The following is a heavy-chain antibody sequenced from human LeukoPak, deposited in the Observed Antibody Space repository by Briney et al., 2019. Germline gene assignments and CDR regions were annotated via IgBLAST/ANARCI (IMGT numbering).Heavy chain of an antibody. Sequence: ASVKVSCKASGYTFTSYYMHWVRQAPGQGLEWMGIINPSGGSTSYAQKFQGRVTMTRDTSTSTVYMELSSLRSEDTAVYYCARDREPAVADPDLDYWGQGTLVTVSS. CDR3: ARDREPAVADPDLDY. CDR2: INPSGGST. CDR1: GYTFTSYY. D-gene: IGHD6-19*01. V-gene: IGHV1-46*01. J-gene: IGHJ4*02.